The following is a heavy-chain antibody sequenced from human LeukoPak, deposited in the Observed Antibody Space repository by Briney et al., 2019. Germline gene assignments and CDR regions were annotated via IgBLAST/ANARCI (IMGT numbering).Heavy chain of an antibody. V-gene: IGHV1-24*01. CDR1: GYTLTELS. D-gene: IGHD3-16*01. Sequence: ASVKVSCTVSGYTLTELSMHWVRQAPGKGLEWMGGFDPEDGETIYAQKFQGRVTMTEDTSTDTAYMELSSLRSEDTAVYYCATPGGVGLYFDLWGRGTLVTVSS. J-gene: IGHJ2*01. CDR2: FDPEDGET. CDR3: ATPGGVGLYFDL.